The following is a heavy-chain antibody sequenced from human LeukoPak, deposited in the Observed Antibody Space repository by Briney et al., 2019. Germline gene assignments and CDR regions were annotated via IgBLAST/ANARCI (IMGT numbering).Heavy chain of an antibody. CDR3: ASRRGSNRPFDY. Sequence: PGGSLRLSCAASGFTFSSYSMNWVRQAPGKGLEWVSSISSSSSYIYYADSVEGRFTISRDNAKNSLYLQMNSLRAEDTAVYYCASRRGSNRPFDYWGQGTLVTVSS. CDR1: GFTFSSYS. V-gene: IGHV3-21*01. CDR2: ISSSSSYI. J-gene: IGHJ4*02. D-gene: IGHD1-26*01.